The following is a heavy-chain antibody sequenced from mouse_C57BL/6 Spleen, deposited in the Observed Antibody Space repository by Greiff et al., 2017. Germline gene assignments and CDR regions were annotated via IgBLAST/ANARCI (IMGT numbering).Heavy chain of an antibody. J-gene: IGHJ2*01. V-gene: IGHV1-39*01. CDR2: INPNYGPT. D-gene: IGHD4-1*01. Sequence: EVQLQQSGPELVKPGASVKISCKASGYSFTDYNMNWVKQSNGKSLEWIGVINPNYGPTSYNQKFKGKATLTVYQSSSTAYMQLNSLTSEDSAVNSCASHKDRTGNFDYWGQGTTLTVSS. CDR1: GYSFTDYN. CDR3: ASHKDRTGNFDY.